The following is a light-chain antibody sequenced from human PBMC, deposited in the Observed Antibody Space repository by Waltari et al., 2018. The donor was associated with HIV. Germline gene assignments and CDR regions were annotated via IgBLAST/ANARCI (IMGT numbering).Light chain of an antibody. CDR2: KAS. V-gene: IGKV1-5*03. Sequence: IQMTQSTSTLSEFVGDIVTITCRASLSISSWLAWFQQKPGKAPKLLIYKASSLESGVPSRFSGSGSGTEFTLTISSLQPDDFATYYCQQYSSYSWTFGRGTKVEFK. J-gene: IGKJ1*01. CDR3: QQYSSYSWT. CDR1: LSISSW.